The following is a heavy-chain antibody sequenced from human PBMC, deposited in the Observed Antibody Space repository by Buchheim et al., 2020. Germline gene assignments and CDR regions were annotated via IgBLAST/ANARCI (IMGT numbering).Heavy chain of an antibody. CDR2: IYYSGST. CDR1: GGSISSSSYY. Sequence: QLQLQDSGPGLVKPSETLSLTCTVSGGSISSSSYYWGWIRQPPGNGLEWIGTIYYSGSTYYNPSLKSRLTISVDTSKNQFSLKLRSVTASDTAVYYCARTSYYGMDVWGQGTT. CDR3: ARTSYYGMDV. V-gene: IGHV4-39*01. J-gene: IGHJ6*02.